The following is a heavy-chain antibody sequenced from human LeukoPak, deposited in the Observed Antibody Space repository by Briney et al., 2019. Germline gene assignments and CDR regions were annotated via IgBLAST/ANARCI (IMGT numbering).Heavy chain of an antibody. Sequence: GGSLRLSCAASGFTFSSYGMHWVRQAPGKGLEWVAVISYDGSNKYYADSVKGRFTISRDNSKNTLYLQMNSLRAEDTAVYYCARAGSGGSGWATWVDYWGQGTLVTVSS. CDR3: ARAGSGGSGWATWVDY. J-gene: IGHJ4*02. D-gene: IGHD6-19*01. CDR2: ISYDGSNK. V-gene: IGHV3-30*03. CDR1: GFTFSSYG.